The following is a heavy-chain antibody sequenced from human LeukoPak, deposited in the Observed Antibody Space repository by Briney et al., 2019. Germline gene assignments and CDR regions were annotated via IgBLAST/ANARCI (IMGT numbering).Heavy chain of an antibody. CDR1: GFTFDDYA. J-gene: IGHJ4*02. CDR3: AKSAVVVVPAASFDY. V-gene: IGHV3-9*01. CDR2: ISWNSGSI. D-gene: IGHD2-2*01. Sequence: SLRLSCAASGFTFDDYAMHWVRQAPGKGLEWVSGISWNSGSIGYADSVKGRFTISRDNAKNSLYLQMNSLRAEDTALYYCAKSAVVVVPAASFDYWGQGTLVTVSS.